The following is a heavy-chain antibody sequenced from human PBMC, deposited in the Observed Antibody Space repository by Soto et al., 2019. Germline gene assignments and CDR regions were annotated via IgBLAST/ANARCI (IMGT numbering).Heavy chain of an antibody. CDR2: IYWDDEK. CDR1: GFSLSTSGVG. CDR3: AHRVLRTVFGLVTTTAIYFDF. V-gene: IGHV2-5*02. J-gene: IGHJ4*02. Sequence: QITLNESGPTLVKPTETLTLTCTFSGFSLSTSGVGVSWIRQSPGKAPEWLALIYWDDEKRYSASLKSRLTINKDTSKNQVVRTMANLDPADTATYHCAHRVLRTVFGLVTTTAIYFDFWGQGTPVAVSS. D-gene: IGHD3-3*01.